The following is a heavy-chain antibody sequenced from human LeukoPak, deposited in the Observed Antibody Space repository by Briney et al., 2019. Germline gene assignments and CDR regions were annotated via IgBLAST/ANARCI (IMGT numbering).Heavy chain of an antibody. CDR1: GDSISTYY. D-gene: IGHD4-17*01. CDR3: ERPRKDNDYGDYGGFDP. V-gene: IGHV4-59*08. CDR2: IYYSGNT. Sequence: SETLSLTCTVSGDSISTYYWSWIRQPPGKGLEWIGYIYYSGNTNYNPALKSRVTISLDTFKNQFSLKLSSVTAADTAVYYCERPRKDNDYGDYGGFDPWGQGTLVTVSS. J-gene: IGHJ5*02.